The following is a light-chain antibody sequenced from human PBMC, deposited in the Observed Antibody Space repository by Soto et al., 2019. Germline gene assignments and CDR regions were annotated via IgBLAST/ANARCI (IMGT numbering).Light chain of an antibody. J-gene: IGLJ1*01. Sequence: QSVLTQPRSVSGSPGQSVTISCTGTSSDVGGYNYVSWYQQHPGKAPKLMIYDVSKRPSGVPDRFSGSKSGNTASLTISGLQAEDEADYYCQSYDSSLSASYVFGTGTKVTVL. CDR3: QSYDSSLSASYV. CDR1: SSDVGGYNY. V-gene: IGLV2-11*01. CDR2: DVS.